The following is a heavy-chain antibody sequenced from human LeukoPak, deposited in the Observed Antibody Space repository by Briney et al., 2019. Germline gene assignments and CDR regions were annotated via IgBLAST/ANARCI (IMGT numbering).Heavy chain of an antibody. J-gene: IGHJ4*02. CDR1: GGSISSSSYY. Sequence: SETLSLTCTVSGGSISSSSYYWGWIRQPPGKGLEWIGSIYYSGSTYYNPSLKSRVTISVDTSKNQFSLKLSSVTAADTAVYYCARGYDYGLRYWGQGTLVTVSS. D-gene: IGHD4-17*01. CDR3: ARGYDYGLRY. V-gene: IGHV4-39*07. CDR2: IYYSGST.